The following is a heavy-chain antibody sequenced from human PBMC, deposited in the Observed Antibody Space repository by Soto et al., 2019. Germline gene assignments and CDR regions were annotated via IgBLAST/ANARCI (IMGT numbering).Heavy chain of an antibody. CDR3: ARAISGYVT. CDR1: GITYTTYP. Sequence: QVQLVQSGAEVKKPGASVKISCKASGITYTTYPIHWVRQAPGQGLEWMGWINAGNGDTRYSQRFQGRDTLTRDTSATTTYMDLSSLRSEDTSIYYCARAISGYVTWGQGTLVTVSS. CDR2: INAGNGDT. D-gene: IGHD5-12*01. J-gene: IGHJ4*02. V-gene: IGHV1-3*01.